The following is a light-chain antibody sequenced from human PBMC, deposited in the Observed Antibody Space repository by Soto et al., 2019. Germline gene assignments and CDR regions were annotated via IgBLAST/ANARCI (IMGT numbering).Light chain of an antibody. J-gene: IGKJ4*01. V-gene: IGKV1-12*01. CDR2: ATS. CDR3: QLSNRFPT. CDR1: QPISSW. Sequence: DIQMTQSPSSVSASVGDRVTITCRASQPISSWLAWYQQKPGEAPKLLIFATSTFQSGVPSRFSGRGARTHITLTISSLQTKDSAIYYRQLSNRFPTFGRGTRVDLK.